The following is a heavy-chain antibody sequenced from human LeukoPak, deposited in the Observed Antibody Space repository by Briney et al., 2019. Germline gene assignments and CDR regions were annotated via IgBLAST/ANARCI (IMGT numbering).Heavy chain of an antibody. V-gene: IGHV3-7*01. CDR1: GFTFNNAW. Sequence: PGGSLRLSCAASGFTFNNAWMNWVRQAPGKGLEWVANIKQDGSEKYYVDSVKGRFTISRDNAKNSLFLQMNSLRADDTAVYYCARDTRTFDYWGQGTLVTVSS. J-gene: IGHJ4*02. CDR3: ARDTRTFDY. D-gene: IGHD1-26*01. CDR2: IKQDGSEK.